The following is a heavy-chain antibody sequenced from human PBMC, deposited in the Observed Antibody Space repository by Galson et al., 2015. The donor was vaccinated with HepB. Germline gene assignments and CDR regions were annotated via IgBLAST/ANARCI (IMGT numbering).Heavy chain of an antibody. CDR1: GGSISSGGYY. V-gene: IGHV4-31*03. D-gene: IGHD2-21*01. CDR2: IYYSGST. J-gene: IGHJ4*02. CDR3: ARDCGGDCHAERGVDY. Sequence: TLSLTCTVSGGSISSGGYYWSWIRQHPGKGLEWIGYIYYSGSTYYNPSLKSRVTISVDTSKNQFSLKLSSVTAADTAVYYCARDCGGDCHAERGVDYWGQGTLVTVSS.